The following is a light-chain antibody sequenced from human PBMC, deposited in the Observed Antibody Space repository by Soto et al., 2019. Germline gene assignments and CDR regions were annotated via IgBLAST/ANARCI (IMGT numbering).Light chain of an antibody. Sequence: QSALTQPASVSGSPGQSITISCTGTSSDVGGYNYVSWYQQHPGKAPQLMIYDVSNRASAVSNRFSGSKSGNTASLTISGRQSEDEADYYCSSYTIRSTLRKVFGAGTQLTVL. CDR2: DVS. CDR3: SSYTIRSTLRKV. CDR1: SSDVGGYNY. V-gene: IGLV2-14*01. J-gene: IGLJ7*01.